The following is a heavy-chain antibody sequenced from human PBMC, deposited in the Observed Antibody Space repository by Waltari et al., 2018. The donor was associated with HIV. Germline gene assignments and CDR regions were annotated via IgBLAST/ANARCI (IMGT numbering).Heavy chain of an antibody. Sequence: EVQLVESGGGLVQPGGSLRLSCAASGFTFCSYWMHWVRQAPGKGLVWVSRIHSDGSSTSYADSVKGRFTISRDNAKNTLYLQMNSLRAEDTAVYYCARGNGHAFDIWGQGTMVTVSS. CDR1: GFTFCSYW. V-gene: IGHV3-74*01. J-gene: IGHJ3*02. CDR3: ARGNGHAFDI. D-gene: IGHD2-8*01. CDR2: IHSDGSST.